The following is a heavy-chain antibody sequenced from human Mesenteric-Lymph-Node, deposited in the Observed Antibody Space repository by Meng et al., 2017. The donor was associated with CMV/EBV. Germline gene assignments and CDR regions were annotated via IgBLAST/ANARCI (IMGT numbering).Heavy chain of an antibody. Sequence: SETLSLTCIVSGGSMSNYYWSWVRQPPGKGLEWIGYIFDSGNTIHNPSLKSRVTLSVDTSKKEFSLKVTSVTAADTAVYYCARLITIFGVVIPDYFDYWGQGTLVTVSS. CDR2: IFDSGNT. CDR1: GGSMSNYY. D-gene: IGHD3-3*01. CDR3: ARLITIFGVVIPDYFDY. J-gene: IGHJ4*02. V-gene: IGHV4-59*01.